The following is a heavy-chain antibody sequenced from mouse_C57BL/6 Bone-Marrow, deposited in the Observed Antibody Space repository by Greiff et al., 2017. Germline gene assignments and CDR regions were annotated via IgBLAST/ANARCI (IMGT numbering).Heavy chain of an antibody. D-gene: IGHD2-13*01. J-gene: IGHJ1*03. CDR3: TGDYDGSDWYCDV. CDR1: GFTFSSYA. CDR2: ISRGGDYT. Sequence: EVKVVESGEGLVKPGGSLKLSCAASGFTFSSYAMSWVRQTPVKRLEWVAYISRGGDYTYYADTVKGRVTFSRDTSRNTPYLQMSSLMSEDTAVYYCTGDYDGSDWYCDVWGTGTTVTVSS. V-gene: IGHV5-9-1*02.